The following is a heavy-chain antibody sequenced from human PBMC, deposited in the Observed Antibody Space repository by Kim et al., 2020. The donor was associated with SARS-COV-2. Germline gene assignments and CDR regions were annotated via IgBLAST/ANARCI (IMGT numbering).Heavy chain of an antibody. V-gene: IGHV4-39*01. Sequence: SETLSLTCTVSGGSISSSSYYWGWIRQPPGKGLEWIGSIYYSGSTYYNPSLKSRVTISVDTSKNQFSLRLSSVTAADTAVYYCARATFPPNYYGSGSYVGWFDPWGQGTLVTVSS. CDR2: IYYSGST. CDR3: ARATFPPNYYGSGSYVGWFDP. J-gene: IGHJ5*02. D-gene: IGHD3-10*01. CDR1: GGSISSSSYY.